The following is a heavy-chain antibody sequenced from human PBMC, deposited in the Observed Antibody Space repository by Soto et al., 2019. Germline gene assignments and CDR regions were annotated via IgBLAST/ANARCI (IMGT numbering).Heavy chain of an antibody. CDR2: IYYSGST. V-gene: IGHV4-30-4*01. CDR3: ARVSLVRGVEDFQH. CDR1: GGSISSGDYY. D-gene: IGHD3-10*01. J-gene: IGHJ1*01. Sequence: TPETLSLTCTVSGGSISSGDYYWSWIRQPPGKGLEWIGYIYYSGSTYYNPSLKSRVTISVDTSKNQFSLKLSSVTAADTAVYYCARVSLVRGVEDFQHWGQGTLVTVS.